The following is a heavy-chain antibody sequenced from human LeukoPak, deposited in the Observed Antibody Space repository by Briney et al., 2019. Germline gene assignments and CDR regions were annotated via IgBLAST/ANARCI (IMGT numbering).Heavy chain of an antibody. J-gene: IGHJ4*02. V-gene: IGHV1-18*01. CDR1: GYIFTNYG. CDR2: ISAYNGNT. Sequence: GESLKISCKGSGYIFTNYGVSWVRQAPGQGLEWMGWISAYNGNTKYAQKFQGRVTMTTDTSTATAYMELRSLRSDDAAVYYCARGDGSTWYGLVDHWGQGTLVTVSS. CDR3: ARGDGSTWYGLVDH. D-gene: IGHD6-13*01.